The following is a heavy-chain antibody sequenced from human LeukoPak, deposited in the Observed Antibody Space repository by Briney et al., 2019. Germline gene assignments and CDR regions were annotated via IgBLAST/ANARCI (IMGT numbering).Heavy chain of an antibody. CDR2: ISGTDGST. V-gene: IGHV3-23*01. CDR3: AKGGGRYSSGWSDY. Sequence: GGSLRLSCAAPGITFSSYAMSWVRQAPGKGLEWVSGISGTDGSTYYADSVKGRFTISRDNSKNTLYLQMNSLRAEDTAVYYCAKGGGRYSSGWSDYWGQGTLVIVSS. J-gene: IGHJ4*02. D-gene: IGHD6-19*01. CDR1: GITFSSYA.